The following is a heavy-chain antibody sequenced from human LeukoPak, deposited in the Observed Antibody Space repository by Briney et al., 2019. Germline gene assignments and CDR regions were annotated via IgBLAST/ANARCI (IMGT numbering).Heavy chain of an antibody. D-gene: IGHD1-1*01. CDR3: AKDAEPGIQYPQRYFPS. J-gene: IGHJ4*02. CDR2: IHHDGINK. Sequence: GGSLRLSCAASGFTFSSYGMHWVRQAPGKGRDLVAFIHHDGINKYYADSVRGRFTISRDPSTHTLHLQMNSLRAADTAVYYRAKDAEPGIQYPQRYFPSWGPGTLVTVSS. V-gene: IGHV3-30*02. CDR1: GFTFSSYG.